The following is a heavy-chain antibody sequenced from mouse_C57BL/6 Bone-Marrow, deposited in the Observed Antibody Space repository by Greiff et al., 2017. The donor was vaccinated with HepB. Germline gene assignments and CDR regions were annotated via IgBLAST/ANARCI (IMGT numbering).Heavy chain of an antibody. D-gene: IGHD2-4*01. Sequence: EVKLMESEGGLVQPGSSMKLSCTASGFTFSDYYMAWVRQVPEKGLEWVANINYDGSSTYYLDSLKSRFIISRDNAKNILYLQMSSLKSEDTATYYCARDRRGLRRDWYFDVWGTGTTVTVSS. J-gene: IGHJ1*03. CDR2: INYDGSST. CDR3: ARDRRGLRRDWYFDV. V-gene: IGHV5-16*01. CDR1: GFTFSDYY.